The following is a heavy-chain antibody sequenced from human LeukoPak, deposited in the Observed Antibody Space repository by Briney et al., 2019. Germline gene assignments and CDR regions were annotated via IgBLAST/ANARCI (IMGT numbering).Heavy chain of an antibody. CDR2: ISTDGSST. CDR3: ARDFLHLGG. V-gene: IGHV3-74*01. D-gene: IGHD3-16*01. Sequence: GGSLRLSCAASGFTFSSYSMNWVRQAPGKGLEWVSRISTDGSSTSYADSVKGRFTISRDNAKNTLYLQMNSLRAEDTAVYYCARDFLHLGGWGQGTMVTVSS. CDR1: GFTFSSYS. J-gene: IGHJ3*01.